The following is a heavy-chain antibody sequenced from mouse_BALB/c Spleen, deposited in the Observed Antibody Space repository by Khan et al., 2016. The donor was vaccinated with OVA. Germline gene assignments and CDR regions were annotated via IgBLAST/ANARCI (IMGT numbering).Heavy chain of an antibody. CDR1: GFSLTTYG. CDR3: ARGGNWDGAY. D-gene: IGHD4-1*01. V-gene: IGHV2-9*02. Sequence: QVQLKESGPGLVAPSQSLSITCTVSGFSLTTYGIHWVRQPPGKGLEWLGVIWAVGSTYYNSALMSRLSITKDNSKSQVFLKMNSLQTDDTAMYYCARGGNWDGAYWGQGTLVTVSA. J-gene: IGHJ3*01. CDR2: IWAVGST.